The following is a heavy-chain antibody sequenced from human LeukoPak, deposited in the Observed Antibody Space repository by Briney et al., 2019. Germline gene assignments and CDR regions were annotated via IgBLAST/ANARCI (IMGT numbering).Heavy chain of an antibody. D-gene: IGHD5-18*01. Sequence: GGSLRLSCAASGFTFSSYWMSWVRQAPGKGLVWVSRINRDGSSTSYADSVKGRFTISRDNAKNTLYLQMNSLRAEDTAVYYCARGGGYSYGSFDYWGQGTLVTVSS. CDR2: INRDGSST. CDR1: GFTFSSYW. CDR3: ARGGGYSYGSFDY. J-gene: IGHJ4*02. V-gene: IGHV3-74*01.